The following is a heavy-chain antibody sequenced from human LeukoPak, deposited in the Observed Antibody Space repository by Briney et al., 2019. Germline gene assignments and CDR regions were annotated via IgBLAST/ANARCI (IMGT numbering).Heavy chain of an antibody. CDR3: ARGVSRGYDSSGYWVY. J-gene: IGHJ4*02. CDR2: INLNSGGT. CDR1: GSTFTGYY. D-gene: IGHD3-22*01. Sequence: GASVKLSCKASGSTFTGYYMHWGRQAPGQGLEWLGWINLNSGGTNYAQKFQGRVTMTRDTYISTAYMELSRLRSDDTAVYYCARGVSRGYDSSGYWVYWGQGILVTVSS. V-gene: IGHV1-2*02.